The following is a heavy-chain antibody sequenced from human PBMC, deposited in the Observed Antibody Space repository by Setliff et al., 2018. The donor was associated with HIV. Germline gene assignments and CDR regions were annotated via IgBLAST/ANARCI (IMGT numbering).Heavy chain of an antibody. V-gene: IGHV4-39*01. CDR2: IYYSGST. J-gene: IGHJ4*02. CDR1: AGSISSTTYY. Sequence: LSLTCTVSAGSISSTTYYWGWIRQPPGKGLEWIGSIYYSGSTYYNPSLKSRVTISVDTSKNQFSLKLSSVTAADTAVYYCARLRVNSGSYGAYYFDYWGQGTLVTVSS. CDR3: ARLRVNSGSYGAYYFDY. D-gene: IGHD1-26*01.